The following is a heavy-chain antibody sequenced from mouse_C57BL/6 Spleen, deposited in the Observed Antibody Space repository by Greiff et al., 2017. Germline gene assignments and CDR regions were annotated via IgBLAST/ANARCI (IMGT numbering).Heavy chain of an antibody. CDR1: GYTFTSYW. CDR3: AIKVGYWYFDV. D-gene: IGHD1-3*01. J-gene: IGHJ1*03. V-gene: IGHV1-74*01. CDR2: IHPSDSDT. Sequence: QVQLQQPGAELVKPGASVKVSCKASGYTFTSYWMHWVKQRPGQGLEWIGRIHPSDSDTNYNQKFKGQATIAVDKSSSTAYMQLSSLTSEDSAVYYSAIKVGYWYFDVWGTGTTVTVSS.